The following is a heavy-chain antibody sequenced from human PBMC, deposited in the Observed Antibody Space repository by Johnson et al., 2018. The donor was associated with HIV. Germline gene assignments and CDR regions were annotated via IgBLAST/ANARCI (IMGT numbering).Heavy chain of an antibody. CDR3: ALKQLVTMDDAFDI. Sequence: VQLVESGGGLVQPGRSLRLSCAASGFTFDDYAIHWVRQVPGKGLEWVSGISWNSGTIGYADSVKGRFPISRDNSKNTLYLQMNSLRAEDTAVYYCALKQLVTMDDAFDIWGQGTMVTVSS. CDR2: ISWNSGTI. V-gene: IGHV3-9*01. J-gene: IGHJ3*02. CDR1: GFTFDDYA. D-gene: IGHD6-13*01.